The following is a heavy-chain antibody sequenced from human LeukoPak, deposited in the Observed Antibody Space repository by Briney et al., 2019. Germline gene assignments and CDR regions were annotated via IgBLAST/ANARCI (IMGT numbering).Heavy chain of an antibody. V-gene: IGHV4-31*03. D-gene: IGHD6-13*01. CDR1: GGSISSGGYY. J-gene: IGHJ4*02. CDR3: ALGGGQQLNGGFDY. CDR2: IYYIGST. Sequence: PSETLSLTCTVSGGSISSGGYYWSWIRQHPGKCLEWIGYIYYIGSTYYNPSLKSRVTISVDTSKNQFSLKLSSVTAADTAVYYCALGGGQQLNGGFDYWGQGTLVTVSS.